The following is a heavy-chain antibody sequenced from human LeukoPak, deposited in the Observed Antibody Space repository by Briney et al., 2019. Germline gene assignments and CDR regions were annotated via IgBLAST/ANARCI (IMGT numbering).Heavy chain of an antibody. J-gene: IGHJ4*02. V-gene: IGHV3-23*01. D-gene: IGHD1-1*01. CDR3: ARESGTTETSCFDY. Sequence: PGGSLILSCAASGFTLSSYAITWVRQAPGMGLEWVSAISGSGGGTYYADSVKGRFTISRDNSKNTLFLQMSSLRAEDTAVYYCARESGTTETSCFDYWGQGTLVTVSS. CDR2: ISGSGGGT. CDR1: GFTLSSYA.